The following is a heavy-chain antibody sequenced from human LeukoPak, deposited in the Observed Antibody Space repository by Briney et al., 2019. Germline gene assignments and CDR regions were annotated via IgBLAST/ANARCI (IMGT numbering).Heavy chain of an antibody. D-gene: IGHD1-26*01. V-gene: IGHV1-46*01. CDR1: GYTFISYH. CDR3: ARDHEGAANN. Sequence: ASVKVSCKASGYTFISYHMHWVRQASGQGLEWVGIIDPRAGSTTYAPKLEGRVTMTRDTSANIVYLELSSLRSEDTAMYYCARDHEGAANNWGQGTLVTVSS. J-gene: IGHJ4*02. CDR2: IDPRAGST.